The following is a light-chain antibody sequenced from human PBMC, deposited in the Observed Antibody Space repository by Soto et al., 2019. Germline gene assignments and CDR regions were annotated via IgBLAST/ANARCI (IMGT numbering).Light chain of an antibody. CDR3: QQYGSSPPSST. J-gene: IGKJ5*01. V-gene: IGKV3-20*01. Sequence: ALTQSPGTLSSSPGERATLSCRASQAVSSNYLAWYQQKPGQAPRLLISGASGRATGVPDRFSGSGSGTDFTLTISRLEPEDFAVYYCQQYGSSPPSSTFGQGTRLEIK. CDR2: GAS. CDR1: QAVSSNY.